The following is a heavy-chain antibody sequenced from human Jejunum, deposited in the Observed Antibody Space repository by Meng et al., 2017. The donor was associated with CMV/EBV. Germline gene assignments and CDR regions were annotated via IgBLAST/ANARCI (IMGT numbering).Heavy chain of an antibody. CDR2: SNPKNGDT. CDR1: LSGFY. V-gene: IGHV1-2*02. J-gene: IGHJ4*02. Sequence: LSGFYINWVRKAPGQGLEWMGWSNPKNGDTNYAQKFQGRVTMTTDTSTSTAYMELSRLTSDDTAVYYCTRDLYCGGNCYSAVDYWGQGTRGTGSS. CDR3: TRDLYCGGNCYSAVDY. D-gene: IGHD2-21*01.